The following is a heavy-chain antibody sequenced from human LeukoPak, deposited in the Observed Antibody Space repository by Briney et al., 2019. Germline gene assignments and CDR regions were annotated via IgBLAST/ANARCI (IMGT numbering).Heavy chain of an antibody. CDR1: GSTFSSYS. Sequence: PGGSLRLSCAASGSTFSSYSMNWVRQAPGKGLEWVSSISSSSSYIYYADSVKGRFTISRDNAKNSLYLQMNSLRAEDTAVYYCARVEDDSSGYYFYYYYYYMDVWGKGTTVTVSS. V-gene: IGHV3-21*01. CDR2: ISSSSSYI. D-gene: IGHD3-22*01. CDR3: ARVEDDSSGYYFYYYYYYMDV. J-gene: IGHJ6*03.